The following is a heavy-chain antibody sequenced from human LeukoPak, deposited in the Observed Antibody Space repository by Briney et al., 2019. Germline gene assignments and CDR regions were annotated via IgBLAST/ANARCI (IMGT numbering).Heavy chain of an antibody. Sequence: PSQTLSLTCTVSGGSIDRGGNYWSWIRQHPGGGLQWIGNIFYSGSADYNPSLRSRVTMSVDTSKNQFSLKLTSVTAADTAVYFCARLLWGSSWYYFDSWGRGILVTVTS. CDR2: IFYSGSA. J-gene: IGHJ4*02. D-gene: IGHD3-16*01. CDR3: ARLLWGSSWYYFDS. V-gene: IGHV4-31*03. CDR1: GGSIDRGGNY.